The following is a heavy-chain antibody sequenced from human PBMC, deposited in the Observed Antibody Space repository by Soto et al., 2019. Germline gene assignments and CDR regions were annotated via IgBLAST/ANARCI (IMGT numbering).Heavy chain of an antibody. V-gene: IGHV3-23*01. J-gene: IGHJ3*02. CDR2: ISGSGGST. CDR1: GFTFSSYA. Sequence: GSLRLSCAASGFTFSSYAMSWVRQAPGKGLEWVSAISGSGGSTYYADSVKGRFTISRDNSKNTLYLQMNSLRAEDTAVYYCAKDTHGYSYGFDAFDIWGQGTMVTVSS. CDR3: AKDTHGYSYGFDAFDI. D-gene: IGHD5-18*01.